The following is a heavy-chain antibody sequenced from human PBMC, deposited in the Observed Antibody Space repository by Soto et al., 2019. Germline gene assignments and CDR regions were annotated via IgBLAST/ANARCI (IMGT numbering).Heavy chain of an antibody. J-gene: IGHJ6*02. CDR3: VQSRCGGDCLEIYSSHAYKGLDV. Sequence: QVTLKESGPTLVKPTQTLTLTCTVSGLSLRTTGVGVGWVRQPPGKALEWLALLYWDDDKRYSPSLRSRLTIAKDISEKQVVLTMTNIDTVDTATYYCVQSRCGGDCLEIYSSHAYKGLDVWGQGTTVTVSS. V-gene: IGHV2-5*02. CDR2: LYWDDDK. D-gene: IGHD2-21*02. CDR1: GLSLRTTGVG.